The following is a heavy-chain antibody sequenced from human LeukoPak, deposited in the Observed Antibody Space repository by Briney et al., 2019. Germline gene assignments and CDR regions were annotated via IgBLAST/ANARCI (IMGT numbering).Heavy chain of an antibody. Sequence: GGSLRLSCAASGFTFSSYGIHWVRQAPGQGLEWMAGISYDGSNKYYADTVQGRFTITRDKSKNTLYLEMNSLRTEDTAVYYCAKETAAKYSSGWTGGGPSLQYWGQGTLVTVSS. CDR3: AKETAAKYSSGWTGGGPSLQY. CDR2: ISYDGSNK. CDR1: GFTFSSYG. D-gene: IGHD6-19*01. V-gene: IGHV3-30*18. J-gene: IGHJ4*02.